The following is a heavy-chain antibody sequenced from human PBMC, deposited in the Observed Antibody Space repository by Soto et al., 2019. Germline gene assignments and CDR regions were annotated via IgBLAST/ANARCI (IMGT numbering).Heavy chain of an antibody. J-gene: IGHJ5*02. CDR2: ISYSGST. CDR1: GGSITSTSYY. Sequence: SETLSLTCTVSGGSITSTSYYWGWIRQPPGKGLEWVGSISYSGSTYYNPSLKSRVTISVDTSKNQFSLKLSSVTAADTALYYCARARYFAWLAQEYNWFDPWGQGTLVTVSS. V-gene: IGHV4-39*01. D-gene: IGHD3-9*01. CDR3: ARARYFAWLAQEYNWFDP.